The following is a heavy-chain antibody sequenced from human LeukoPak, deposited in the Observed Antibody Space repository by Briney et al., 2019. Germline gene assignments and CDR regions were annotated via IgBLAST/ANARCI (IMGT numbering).Heavy chain of an antibody. J-gene: IGHJ5*02. V-gene: IGHV4-39*01. Sequence: SETLSLTCTVSGGSISSSSYYWGWIRQPPGKGLEWIGSIFYSGSTYYNPSLKSRVTISVDTSKNQFSLKLSSVTAADTAVYYCARRWELRYHNFRFDPWGQGTLVTVSS. D-gene: IGHD1-26*01. CDR2: IFYSGST. CDR3: ARRWELRYHNFRFDP. CDR1: GGSISSSSYY.